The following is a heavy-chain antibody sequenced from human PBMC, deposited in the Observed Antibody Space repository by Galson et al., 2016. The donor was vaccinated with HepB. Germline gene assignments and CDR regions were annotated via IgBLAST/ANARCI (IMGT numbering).Heavy chain of an antibody. V-gene: IGHV3-30*09. CDR2: ISHDGYKK. Sequence: SLRLSCAASGFTFNSFAMHWVRQAPGKGPEWVALISHDGYKKYFADSVKGRCVISRDNSKNPLTLQMARLTTADTAVYYCTRGRESSDDFWSAIMDWYYDHWGRGTLVTVSS. CDR1: GFTFNSFA. J-gene: IGHJ2*01. D-gene: IGHD3-3*01. CDR3: TRGRESSDDFWSAIMDWYYDH.